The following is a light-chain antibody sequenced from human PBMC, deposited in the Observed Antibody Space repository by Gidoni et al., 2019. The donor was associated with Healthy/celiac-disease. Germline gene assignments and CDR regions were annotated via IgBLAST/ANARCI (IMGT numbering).Light chain of an antibody. CDR3: QQYVNLPYS. Sequence: DIKMTQSPSSLSASVGDRVTITCQASQDISNYLNWYQQKPGKAPKLLIYDASNLETGVPSRFSGSGSGTDFTFTISSLHPEDIATYYCQQYVNLPYSFGQXTKLEIK. CDR1: QDISNY. CDR2: DAS. J-gene: IGKJ2*03. V-gene: IGKV1-33*01.